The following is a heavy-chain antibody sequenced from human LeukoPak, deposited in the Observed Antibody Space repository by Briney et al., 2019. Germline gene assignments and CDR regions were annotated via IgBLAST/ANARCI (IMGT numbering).Heavy chain of an antibody. CDR2: MNPNSGNT. CDR1: GYTFTSYD. CDR3: ARARGYSSGRYYFDY. V-gene: IGHV1-8*01. D-gene: IGHD6-19*01. J-gene: IGHJ4*02. Sequence: ASVKVSCKASGYTFTSYDINWVRQATGQGLEWMGWMNPNSGNTGYAQKFQGRVTMTRNTSISTAYMELRSLRSDDTAVYYCARARGYSSGRYYFDYWGQGTLVTVSS.